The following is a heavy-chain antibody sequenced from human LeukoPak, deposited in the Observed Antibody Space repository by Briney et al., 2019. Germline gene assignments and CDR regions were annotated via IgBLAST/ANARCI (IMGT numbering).Heavy chain of an antibody. V-gene: IGHV1-3*01. CDR1: GYSFSTYT. D-gene: IGHD3-3*01. CDR3: ARVSGVVTIHPNYYYYGMDV. Sequence: GASVKVSCKASGYSFSTYTMNWVRQAPGQRLEWMGWINAGNGNTKYSQKFQGRVTITRDTSASTAYMEMRSLRSEDTAVYYCARVSGVVTIHPNYYYYGMDVWGQGTTVTVSS. J-gene: IGHJ6*02. CDR2: INAGNGNT.